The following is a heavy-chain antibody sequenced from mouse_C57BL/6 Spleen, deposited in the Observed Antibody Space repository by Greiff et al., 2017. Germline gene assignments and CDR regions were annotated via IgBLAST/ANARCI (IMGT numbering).Heavy chain of an antibody. Sequence: QVQLKQPGAELVMPGASVKLSCKASGYTFTSYWMHWVKQRPGQGLEWIGEIDPSDSYTNYNQKFKGKSTLTVDKSSSTAYMQLSSLTSEDSAVYYCARTVEAMEYWGKGTSVTVSS. J-gene: IGHJ4*01. CDR1: GYTFTSYW. CDR3: ARTVEAMEY. D-gene: IGHD1-1*01. V-gene: IGHV1-69*01. CDR2: IDPSDSYT.